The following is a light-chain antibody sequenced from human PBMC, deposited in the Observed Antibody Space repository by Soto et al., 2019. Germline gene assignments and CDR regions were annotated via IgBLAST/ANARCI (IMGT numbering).Light chain of an antibody. Sequence: DIQLTQSPSFLSASVGDRVTITCRASQDTSSYFAWYQQKPGKAPNLLIYAASTLQSGVPSRFSGTGSGTEFTLTISSLQPEDFATYCCQQLSSYPLTFGGGTKVEIK. CDR2: AAS. CDR3: QQLSSYPLT. CDR1: QDTSSY. V-gene: IGKV1-9*01. J-gene: IGKJ4*01.